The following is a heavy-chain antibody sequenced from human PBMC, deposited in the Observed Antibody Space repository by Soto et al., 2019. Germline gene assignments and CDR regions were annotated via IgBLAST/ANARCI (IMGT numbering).Heavy chain of an antibody. CDR3: TRDLAPGIPRGLDV. Sequence: PSETLSLTCTVSGDSIISGDYYWSWIRQTPGKGLEWIGYIYYSGDTNYNPSLKSRVIISVDTSKNQSSLKLSSVTAADTAVYYCTRDLAPGIPRGLDVWGQGITVTVSS. CDR1: GDSIISGDYY. D-gene: IGHD2-21*02. V-gene: IGHV4-30-4*01. CDR2: IYYSGDT. J-gene: IGHJ6*02.